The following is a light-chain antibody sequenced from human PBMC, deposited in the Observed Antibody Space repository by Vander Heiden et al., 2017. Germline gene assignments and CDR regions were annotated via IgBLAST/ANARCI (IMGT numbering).Light chain of an antibody. CDR3: QQYGSSPYT. Sequence: EIVLTQSPGTLSFSPGERATLSCRASQSIRSTYLAWYQQTPGQAPRRLIYGVSNRATGIPDRVSGSGAGTDFTLTISRLEPEDFAVYYCQQYGSSPYTFGQGTNLEIK. CDR2: GVS. CDR1: QSIRSTY. J-gene: IGKJ2*01. V-gene: IGKV3-20*01.